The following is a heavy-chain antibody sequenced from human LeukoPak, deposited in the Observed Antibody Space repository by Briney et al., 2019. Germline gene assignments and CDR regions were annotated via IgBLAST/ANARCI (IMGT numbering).Heavy chain of an antibody. D-gene: IGHD6-19*01. CDR1: GYTFTGHY. CDR3: AREGSVAAGYFQR. J-gene: IGHJ1*01. Sequence: ASVKVSCKASGYTFTGHYMHWVRQAAGQGLEWMGRINPNSGGTNYAQKFQGRVTMTRDTSISTAYMELSRLRSDDTAVYYCAREGSVAAGYFQRWGQGTLVTVSS. V-gene: IGHV1-2*06. CDR2: INPNSGGT.